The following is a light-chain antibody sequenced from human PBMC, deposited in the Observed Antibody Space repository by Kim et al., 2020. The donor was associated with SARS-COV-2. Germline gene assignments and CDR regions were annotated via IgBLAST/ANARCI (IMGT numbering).Light chain of an antibody. J-gene: IGKJ1*01. Sequence: EIVMTQSPATLSVSPGERATLSCRASQSISINLAWYQQKPGQAPRLLIYGASTRATGIPARFSASGSGTDFTLTISSLQSEDFAVYYCQQYDNWPRTFGQGTKVDIK. CDR1: QSISIN. V-gene: IGKV3-15*01. CDR2: GAS. CDR3: QQYDNWPRT.